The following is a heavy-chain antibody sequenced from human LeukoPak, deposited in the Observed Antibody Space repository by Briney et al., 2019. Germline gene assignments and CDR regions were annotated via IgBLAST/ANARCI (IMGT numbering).Heavy chain of an antibody. D-gene: IGHD1-26*01. CDR3: ARVGGATNA. CDR2: INHSGST. J-gene: IGHJ5*02. V-gene: IGHV4-34*01. Sequence: PSETLSLTCAVYGGSFSGYYWSWIRQPPGKGLEWIGEINHSGSTNYNPSLKSRVTISVDTSKNQFSLKLNSVTAADTAVYYCARVGGATNAWGQGTLVTVSS. CDR1: GGSFSGYY.